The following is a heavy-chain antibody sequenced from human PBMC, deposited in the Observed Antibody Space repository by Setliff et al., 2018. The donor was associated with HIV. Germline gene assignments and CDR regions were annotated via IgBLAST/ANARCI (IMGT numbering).Heavy chain of an antibody. V-gene: IGHV3-7*01. Sequence: GGSLRLSCAASGSTFSNYWMSWVRQAPGKGPEWVANIKQDGSEKYYVESVKGRFTISRDNAKNSLYLQMNSLRPEDTAVFYCARVRLYSSALDYWGQGTLVTVSS. J-gene: IGHJ4*02. CDR2: IKQDGSEK. D-gene: IGHD3-22*01. CDR1: GSTFSNYW. CDR3: ARVRLYSSALDY.